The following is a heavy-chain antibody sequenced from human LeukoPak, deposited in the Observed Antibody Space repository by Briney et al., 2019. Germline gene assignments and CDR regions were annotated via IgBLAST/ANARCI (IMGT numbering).Heavy chain of an antibody. CDR2: ISYDGSNK. J-gene: IGHJ5*02. D-gene: IGHD4-17*01. CDR3: ARDRGYGDYVFEEYNWFDP. CDR1: GFTFSSYA. Sequence: GGSLRLSCAASGFTFSSYAMHWVRQAPGKGLEWVAVISYDGSNKYYADSVKGRFTISRDNSKNTLYLQMNSLRAEDTAVYYCARDRGYGDYVFEEYNWFDPWGQGTLVTVSS. V-gene: IGHV3-30-3*01.